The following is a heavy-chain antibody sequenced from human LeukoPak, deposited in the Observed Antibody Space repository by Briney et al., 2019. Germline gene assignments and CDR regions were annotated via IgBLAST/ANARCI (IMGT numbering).Heavy chain of an antibody. J-gene: IGHJ4*02. V-gene: IGHV5-51*01. Sequence: GESLKISFKGSGYSFTSYWIGWVRQLPGKGLGWLGIIYPGDSDTRYSPSFQGQVTISADKSISTAYLQWSSLKASDTAMYYCARHQSSIAARHFDYWGQGTLVTVSS. D-gene: IGHD6-6*01. CDR1: GYSFTSYW. CDR3: ARHQSSIAARHFDY. CDR2: IYPGDSDT.